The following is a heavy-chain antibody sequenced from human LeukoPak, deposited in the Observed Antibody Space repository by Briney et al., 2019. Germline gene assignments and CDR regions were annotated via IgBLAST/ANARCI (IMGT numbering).Heavy chain of an antibody. D-gene: IGHD2-2*01. V-gene: IGHV3-11*01. J-gene: IGHJ6*02. Sequence: TGGSLRLSCAASGFTFCDYYMSWIRQAPGKGLEWLSYISRSGSTIYYAASVKGRFTISRDSANNSLYLQMDSLRAEDTAVYYCARGCSTSCHSPGKYYYAMDVWGRGTTVTVSS. CDR2: ISRSGSTI. CDR1: GFTFCDYY. CDR3: ARGCSTSCHSPGKYYYAMDV.